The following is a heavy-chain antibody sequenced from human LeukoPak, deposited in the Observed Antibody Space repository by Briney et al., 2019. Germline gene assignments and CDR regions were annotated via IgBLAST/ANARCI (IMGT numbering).Heavy chain of an antibody. CDR3: ARVASAQLWYNWFDP. V-gene: IGHV3-30*04. CDR2: ISYDGRNK. CDR1: GFTFGSYA. Sequence: PGGSLRLSCAASGFTFGSYAMHWVRRAPGEGLEWVAFISYDGRNKYHADSVKGRFTISRDNSKNTPYLQMNSLRAEDTAVYYCARVASAQLWYNWFDPWGQGTQVTVSS. D-gene: IGHD5-18*01. J-gene: IGHJ5*02.